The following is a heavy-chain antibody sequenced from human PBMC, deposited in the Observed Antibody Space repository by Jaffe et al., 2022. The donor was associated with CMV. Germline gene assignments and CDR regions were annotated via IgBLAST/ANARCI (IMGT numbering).Heavy chain of an antibody. CDR3: ARGRGVRGVPPRGDV. D-gene: IGHD3-10*01. Sequence: QVQLQQWGAGLLKPSETLSLTCAVYGGSFSGYYWSWIRQPPGKGLEWIGEINHSGSTNYNPSLKSRVTISVDTSKNQFSLKLSSVTAADTAVYYCARGRGVRGVPPRGDVWGQGTTVTVSS. CDR1: GGSFSGYY. V-gene: IGHV4-34*01. J-gene: IGHJ6*02. CDR2: INHSGST.